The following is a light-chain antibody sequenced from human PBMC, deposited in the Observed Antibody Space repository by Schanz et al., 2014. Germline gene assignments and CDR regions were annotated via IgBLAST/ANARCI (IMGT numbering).Light chain of an antibody. CDR1: QNVKSNY. CDR3: QQCGSSPPIT. J-gene: IGKJ5*01. Sequence: ETVLTQSPGTLSLSPGERATLSCRASQNVKSNYLAWYQQKVGQAPRLLIYGASSRAPGTPDRFSGSGSGTDFTLTISRLEPEDFAVYYCQQCGSSPPITFGQGTRLEIK. V-gene: IGKV3-20*01. CDR2: GAS.